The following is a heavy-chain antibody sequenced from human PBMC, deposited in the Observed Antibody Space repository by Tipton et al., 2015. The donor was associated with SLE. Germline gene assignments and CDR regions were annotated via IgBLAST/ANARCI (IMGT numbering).Heavy chain of an antibody. CDR1: GGSITSYY. D-gene: IGHD1/OR15-1a*01. Sequence: TLSLTCTVSGGSITSYYWSWIRQPPGKGLEWIGYIYSSGSTNYNPSLKSRVTISVDTSKNQFSLKLSSVTAADTAVYYCARARIGTTDAFDIWGQGTMVTVSS. CDR3: ARARIGTTDAFDI. J-gene: IGHJ3*02. CDR2: IYSSGST. V-gene: IGHV4-59*12.